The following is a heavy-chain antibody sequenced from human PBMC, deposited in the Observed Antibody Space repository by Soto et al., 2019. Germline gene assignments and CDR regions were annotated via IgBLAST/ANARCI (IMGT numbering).Heavy chain of an antibody. Sequence: QVQLQESGPGLVKPSQTLSLTCTVSGGSISSGGYYWSWIRQHPGKGLEWIGYIYYSGSTYYNPYRKSRVTISVDTSKNQFSLKLSSVTAADAAVYYCARGAYDRMDVWGQGTTVTVSS. CDR3: ARGAYDRMDV. D-gene: IGHD3-22*01. V-gene: IGHV4-31*03. J-gene: IGHJ6*02. CDR1: GGSISSGGYY. CDR2: IYYSGST.